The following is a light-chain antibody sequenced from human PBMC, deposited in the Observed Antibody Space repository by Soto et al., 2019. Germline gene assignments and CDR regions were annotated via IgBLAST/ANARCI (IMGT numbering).Light chain of an antibody. V-gene: IGKV1-5*01. CDR3: QQLDNYPRT. CDR2: DAS. J-gene: IGKJ1*01. Sequence: DIQMTQSPSTLSASVGDRVTITCRASQSISGWLAWYQQKPGKAPKLLIYDASSLESGVPSRFSGIGSGTEFTLSISSLQPDDFATYYCQQLDNYPRTFGQGTKVDIK. CDR1: QSISGW.